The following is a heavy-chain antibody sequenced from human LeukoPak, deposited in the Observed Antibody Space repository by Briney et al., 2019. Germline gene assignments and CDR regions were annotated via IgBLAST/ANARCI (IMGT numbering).Heavy chain of an antibody. V-gene: IGHV4-39*01. D-gene: IGHD2-2*01. CDR2: IYYSGST. CDR1: GGSISSSSYY. CDR3: ARFTAAGHAGPAAIPIDY. Sequence: SETLSLTCTVSGGSISSSSYYWGWSRQPPGKGLEWIGRIYYSGSTYYNPSLKSRVTISVDTAKNQFSLKLSSVTAADTAVYYCARFTAAGHAGPAAIPIDYWGQGTLVTVSS. J-gene: IGHJ4*02.